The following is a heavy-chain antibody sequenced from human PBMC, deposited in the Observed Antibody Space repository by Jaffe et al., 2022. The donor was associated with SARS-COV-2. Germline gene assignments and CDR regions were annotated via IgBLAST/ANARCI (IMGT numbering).Heavy chain of an antibody. V-gene: IGHV3-48*03. CDR1: GFTFSSYE. CDR3: ARETNSVHGYNWFDP. CDR2: ISSSGSTI. D-gene: IGHD2-8*01. J-gene: IGHJ5*02. Sequence: EVQLVESGGGLVQPGGSLRLSCAASGFTFSSYEMNWVRQAPGKGLEWVSYISSSGSTIYYADSVKGRFTISRDNAKNSLYLQMNSLRAEDTAVYYCARETNSVHGYNWFDPWGQGTLVTVSS.